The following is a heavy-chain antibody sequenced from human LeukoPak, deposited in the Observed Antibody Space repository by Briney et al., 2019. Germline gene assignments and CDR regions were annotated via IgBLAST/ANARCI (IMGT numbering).Heavy chain of an antibody. D-gene: IGHD3-22*01. CDR2: ITSSGGST. CDR3: ARIFYDSSGYYYDY. Sequence: PGGSLRLSCAASGFTFSSYAMHWVRQAPGKGLEYVSAITSSGGSTFYADSVKGRFTISRDNSKNTLYLQMGSLRAEDMAVYYCARIFYDSSGYYYDYWGQRTLVSVSS. CDR1: GFTFSSYA. J-gene: IGHJ4*02. V-gene: IGHV3-64*02.